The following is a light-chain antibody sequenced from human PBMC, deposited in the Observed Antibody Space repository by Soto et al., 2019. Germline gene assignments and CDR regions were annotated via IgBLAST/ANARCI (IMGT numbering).Light chain of an antibody. CDR2: DVS. J-gene: IGLJ1*01. Sequence: QSALTQPASVSGSPGQSITISCTGTSSAVGGYNYVSWYQQHPGKAPKLMIYDVSNRPSGVSNRFSSSKSGNTASLTISGLQAEDKADYYCSSYTSSSTLYVFGTGTKFTVL. CDR3: SSYTSSSTLYV. V-gene: IGLV2-14*01. CDR1: SSAVGGYNY.